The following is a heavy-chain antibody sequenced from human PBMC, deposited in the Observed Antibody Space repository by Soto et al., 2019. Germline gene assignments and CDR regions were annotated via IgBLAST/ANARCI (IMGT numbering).Heavy chain of an antibody. CDR2: SLPIFGTA. CDR3: ARGGRYPKSSHYYGMDV. CDR1: GGTFSTYS. V-gene: IGHV1-69*01. Sequence: QVQLVQSGAEVKKPGSSVKVSCKASGGTFSTYSISWVRQAPGQGLEWMGGSLPIFGTAHYAQNFQGRVTITADESTSTAYMELSSLRSDDTAVYYCARGGRYPKSSHYYGMDVWGQGTTVTVSS. J-gene: IGHJ6*02. D-gene: IGHD1-20*01.